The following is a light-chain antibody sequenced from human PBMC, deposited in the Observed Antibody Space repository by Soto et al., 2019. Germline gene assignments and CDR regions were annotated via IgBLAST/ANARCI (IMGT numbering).Light chain of an antibody. J-gene: IGLJ1*01. Sequence: QSALTQPASVSGSPGQSITFSCTGTTSDIGGYKFVSWYQQHPGKAPKLIIYEVTNRPSGVSNRFSGSKSGNTASLTISGLQAEDEADYYCNSYTTSSTLVFGTGTKPHRP. V-gene: IGLV2-14*01. CDR1: TSDIGGYKF. CDR2: EVT. CDR3: NSYTTSSTLV.